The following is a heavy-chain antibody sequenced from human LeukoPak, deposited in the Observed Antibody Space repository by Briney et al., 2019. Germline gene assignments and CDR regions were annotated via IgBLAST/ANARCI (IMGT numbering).Heavy chain of an antibody. CDR1: GFTFSSYS. CDR3: AREGYYYDSSGYRQIDY. V-gene: IGHV3-21*01. D-gene: IGHD3-22*01. CDR2: ISSSSSYI. J-gene: IGHJ4*02. Sequence: PGGSLRLSCAASGFTFSSYSMNWVRQAPGKGLEWVSSISSSSSYIYYADSVKGRFTISRDNAKNSLYLQMNSLRAEDTAVYYCAREGYYYDSSGYRQIDYWGQGTLVTVSS.